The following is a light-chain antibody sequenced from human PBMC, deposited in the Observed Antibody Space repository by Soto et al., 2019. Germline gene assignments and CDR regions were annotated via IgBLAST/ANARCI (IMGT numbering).Light chain of an antibody. J-gene: IGLJ2*01. V-gene: IGLV2-14*01. Sequence: QSALTQPASVSGSPGQSITISCTGTSSDVGGFKFVSWYQHHPGKAPQLIIYEVTNRPSGVSNRFSGSKSGNTASLTISGLQAEDEADYYCGSYTSSTTIVLFGGGTQLTVL. CDR1: SSDVGGFKF. CDR3: GSYTSSTTIVL. CDR2: EVT.